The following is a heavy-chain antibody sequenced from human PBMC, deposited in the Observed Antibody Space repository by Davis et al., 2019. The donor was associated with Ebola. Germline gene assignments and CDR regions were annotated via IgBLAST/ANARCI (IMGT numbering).Heavy chain of an antibody. CDR3: ARGRDFWRN. CDR1: GASISSSNYY. D-gene: IGHD3-3*01. Sequence: MPSETLSLTCTVSGASISSSNYYWGWIRQPPGKGLEWIGSIYYSGSTYYNPSLKSRVTISVDTSKNQFSLKLSSVTAADTAVYYCARGRDFWRNWGQGTLVTVSS. CDR2: IYYSGST. V-gene: IGHV4-39*07. J-gene: IGHJ4*02.